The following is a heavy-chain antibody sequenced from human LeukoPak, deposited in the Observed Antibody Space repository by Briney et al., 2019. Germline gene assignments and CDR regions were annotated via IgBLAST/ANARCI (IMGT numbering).Heavy chain of an antibody. CDR3: SSLPRYDFWT. CDR1: GYIFTDYY. V-gene: IGHV1-2*02. Sequence: EASVKVSCTASGYIFTDYYMHWVRQAPGQGLEWMGWINPNSGGTNSAQKLQGRVTMTRDTSISTAYMELSRLRSDDTAVYYCSSLPRYDFWTWGQGNLVIVSS. D-gene: IGHD3-3*01. J-gene: IGHJ5*02. CDR2: INPNSGGT.